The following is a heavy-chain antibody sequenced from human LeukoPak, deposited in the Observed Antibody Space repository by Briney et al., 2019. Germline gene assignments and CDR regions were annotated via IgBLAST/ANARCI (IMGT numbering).Heavy chain of an antibody. V-gene: IGHV3-9*03. Sequence: GVSLRLSCAASGFTFDDYAMQWARQAPGKGLEWVSGISWNSGSIGYADSVKGRFTISRDNAKNSLYLQMNSLRGEDMALYYCAREVEWEGAHYSFDYWGQGTLVTVSS. CDR3: AREVEWEGAHYSFDY. CDR2: ISWNSGSI. CDR1: GFTFDDYA. J-gene: IGHJ4*02. D-gene: IGHD1-26*01.